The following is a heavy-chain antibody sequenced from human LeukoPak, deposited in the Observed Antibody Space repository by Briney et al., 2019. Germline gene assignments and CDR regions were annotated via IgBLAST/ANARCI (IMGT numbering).Heavy chain of an antibody. D-gene: IGHD3-10*01. Sequence: ASVKVSCKASGYTFTSYYMHWVRQAPGQGLEWMGIINPSGGSTTYAQKFQGRVTMTRDTSTSTVYMELSSLRSEDTAVYYCARYGSGSYPPYNWFDPWGQGTLVTVSS. J-gene: IGHJ5*02. CDR2: INPSGGST. V-gene: IGHV1-46*01. CDR1: GYTFTSYY. CDR3: ARYGSGSYPPYNWFDP.